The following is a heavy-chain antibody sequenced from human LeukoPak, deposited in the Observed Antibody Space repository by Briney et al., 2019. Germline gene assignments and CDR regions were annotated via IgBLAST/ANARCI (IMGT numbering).Heavy chain of an antibody. CDR2: TYYRSKWYN. J-gene: IGHJ4*02. CDR3: ARAIVATNGDGAGFFDY. CDR1: GDSVSSNSAA. V-gene: IGHV6-1*01. D-gene: IGHD5-12*01. Sequence: SQTLSLTCAISGDSVSSNSAAWDWITQSPSRGLEWLERTYYRSKWYNDYAASVKSRITINPDTSKNQFSLQLNSVTPEDTAVYYCARAIVATNGDGAGFFDYWGQGTLVTVSS.